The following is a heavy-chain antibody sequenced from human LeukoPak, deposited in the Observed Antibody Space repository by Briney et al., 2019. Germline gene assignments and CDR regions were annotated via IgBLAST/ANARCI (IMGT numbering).Heavy chain of an antibody. V-gene: IGHV4-39*01. D-gene: IGHD3-3*01. CDR1: GGSISSSSYY. J-gene: IGHJ4*02. CDR3: ARGLWSGYYTDY. CDR2: IYYRGST. Sequence: PSETLSFTCTVSGGSISSSSYYWGWIRQPPGKGLEWIGSIYYRGSTYYNPSLKSRVTISVDTSKNQFSLKLSSVTAADTAVYYCARGLWSGYYTDYWGQGTLVTVSS.